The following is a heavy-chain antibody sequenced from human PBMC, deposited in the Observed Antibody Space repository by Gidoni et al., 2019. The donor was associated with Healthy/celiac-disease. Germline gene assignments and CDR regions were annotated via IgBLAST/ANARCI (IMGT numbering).Heavy chain of an antibody. CDR1: GYTFTSYY. V-gene: IGHV1-46*01. CDR2: INPSGGST. CDR3: ASEPLGGLEYYYYMDV. D-gene: IGHD3-16*01. J-gene: IGHJ6*03. Sequence: QVQLVQSGAEVKKPGASVKVSCKASGYTFTSYYMHWVRQAPGQGLEWMGIINPSGGSTSYAQKFQGRVTMTRDTSTSTGYMELSSLRSEDTAVYYCASEPLGGLEYYYYMDVWGKGTTVTVSS.